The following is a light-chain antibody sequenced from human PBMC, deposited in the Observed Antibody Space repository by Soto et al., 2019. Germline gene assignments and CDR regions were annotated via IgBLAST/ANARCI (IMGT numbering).Light chain of an antibody. J-gene: IGKJ5*01. CDR1: QGISNY. Sequence: DIPMTQSPSSLSASVGDRVTITCRASQGISNYLAWYQQKPGKVPKLLIYAASTLQSGVPSRFSGSRSGTDFTLTISSLQPEDVATYYCQKYNSAPPTFGQGTRLEIK. CDR3: QKYNSAPPT. V-gene: IGKV1-27*01. CDR2: AAS.